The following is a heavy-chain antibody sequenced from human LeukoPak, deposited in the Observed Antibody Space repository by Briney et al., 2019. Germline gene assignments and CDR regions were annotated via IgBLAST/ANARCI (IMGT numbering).Heavy chain of an antibody. Sequence: SETLSLTCAVYGGSFSGYYWSWIRQPPGKGLEWIGEINHSGSTNYNPSLKSRVTISVDTSKNQFSLKLSSVTAADTAVYYCARVVVVLAAIGVYYYGMDVWGQGTTVTVSS. CDR1: GGSFSGYY. D-gene: IGHD2-2*01. J-gene: IGHJ6*02. CDR2: INHSGST. CDR3: ARVVVVLAAIGVYYYGMDV. V-gene: IGHV4-34*01.